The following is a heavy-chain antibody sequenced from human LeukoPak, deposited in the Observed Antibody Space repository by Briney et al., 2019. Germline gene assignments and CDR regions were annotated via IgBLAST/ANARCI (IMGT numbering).Heavy chain of an antibody. Sequence: GGSLRLSCAASGFTFSSYSMNWVRQAPGKGLEWVSYISSSSSTIYYADSVKGRFTISRDNAKNSLYLQMNSLRAEDTAVYYCARGGFGEFLTYDAFDNWGQGTMVTVSS. CDR3: ARGGFGEFLTYDAFDN. V-gene: IGHV3-48*01. J-gene: IGHJ3*02. CDR1: GFTFSSYS. D-gene: IGHD3-10*01. CDR2: ISSSSSTI.